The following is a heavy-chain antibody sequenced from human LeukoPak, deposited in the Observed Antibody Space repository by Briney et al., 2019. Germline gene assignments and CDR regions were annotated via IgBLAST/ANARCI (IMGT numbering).Heavy chain of an antibody. D-gene: IGHD2-15*01. J-gene: IGHJ1*01. V-gene: IGHV4-4*09. Sequence: SETLSLTCTVSGDSVSSGYWNWIRQPPGKGLEWIGYIYDSGITDYSPSLKSRLTISVDTSNNQFSLSLSSVTAADTAVYYCAGRGHRYSRDWGQGILATVSS. CDR2: IYDSGIT. CDR1: GDSVSSGY. CDR3: AGRGHRYSRD.